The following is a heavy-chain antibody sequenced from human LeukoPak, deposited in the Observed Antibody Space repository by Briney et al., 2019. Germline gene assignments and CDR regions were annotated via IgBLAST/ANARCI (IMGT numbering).Heavy chain of an antibody. CDR2: ISYDGSNK. D-gene: IGHD2-21*01. J-gene: IGHJ5*02. Sequence: GGSLRLSCAASGFTFSSYGMHWVRQAPGKGLEWVAVISYDGSNKYYADSVKGRFTISRDNSKNTLYLQMNSLRAEDTAVYYCAKDRYGEIANWFDPWGQGTLVTVSS. V-gene: IGHV3-30*18. CDR1: GFTFSSYG. CDR3: AKDRYGEIANWFDP.